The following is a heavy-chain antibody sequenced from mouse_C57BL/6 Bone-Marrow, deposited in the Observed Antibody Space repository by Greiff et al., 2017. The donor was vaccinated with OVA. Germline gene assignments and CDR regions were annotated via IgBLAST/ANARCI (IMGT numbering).Heavy chain of an antibody. D-gene: IGHD1-1*01. CDR2: INPSSGYT. Sequence: QVQLQQSGAELARPGASVKMSCKASGYTFTSYSMHWVKQRPGQGLEWIGYINPSSGYTKYNQKFKDKATLTADKSSSTAYMQLSSLTSEDSAAYYCAMIYYYGSSVYFDYWGQGTTLTVSS. CDR1: GYTFTSYS. V-gene: IGHV1-4*01. J-gene: IGHJ2*01. CDR3: AMIYYYGSSVYFDY.